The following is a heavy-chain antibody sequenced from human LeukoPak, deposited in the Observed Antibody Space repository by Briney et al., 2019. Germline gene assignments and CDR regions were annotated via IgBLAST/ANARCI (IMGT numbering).Heavy chain of an antibody. V-gene: IGHV3-53*01. J-gene: IGHJ2*01. CDR2: IYSGGST. Sequence: GGSLRLSCAASGFTVSSNYMGWVRQAPGKGLEWVSVIYSGGSTYYADSVKGRFTISRDNSKNTLYLQMNSLRAEDTAVYYCARVELDWYFDLWGRGTLVTVSS. CDR1: GFTVSSNY. D-gene: IGHD1-7*01. CDR3: ARVELDWYFDL.